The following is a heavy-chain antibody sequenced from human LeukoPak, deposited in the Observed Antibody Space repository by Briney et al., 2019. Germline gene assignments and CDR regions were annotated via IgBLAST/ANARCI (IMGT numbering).Heavy chain of an antibody. Sequence: GGSLRLSCAAPGFTFSDYYMSWIRQAPGRGLEWVSYISGSGNTMYYADSVKGRFTISRDNAKNSLFLQLNNLRVEDTAVYYCARERSGYGDFDYWGQGTLVTVSS. CDR3: ARERSGYGDFDY. CDR1: GFTFSDYY. J-gene: IGHJ4*02. CDR2: ISGSGNTM. V-gene: IGHV3-11*01. D-gene: IGHD4-17*01.